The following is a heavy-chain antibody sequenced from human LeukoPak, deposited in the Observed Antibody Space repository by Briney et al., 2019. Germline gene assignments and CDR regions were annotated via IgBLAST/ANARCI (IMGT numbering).Heavy chain of an antibody. CDR2: ISSSSSYI. J-gene: IGHJ4*02. Sequence: GGSLRLSCAASGYTFSSYSMNWVRQAPGKGLEWVSSISSSSSYIYYADSVKGRFTISRDNAKNSLYLQMNSLRAEDTAVYYCATAGRSGSLDYWGQGTLVTVSS. CDR3: ATAGRSGSLDY. V-gene: IGHV3-21*01. D-gene: IGHD3-10*01. CDR1: GYTFSSYS.